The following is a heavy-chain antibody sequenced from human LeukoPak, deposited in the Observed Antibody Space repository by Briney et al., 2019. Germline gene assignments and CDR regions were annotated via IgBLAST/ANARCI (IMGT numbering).Heavy chain of an antibody. Sequence: GRSLRLSCAASGFTFSSYAMHWVRQAPGKGLEWVAVISYDGSNKYYADSVKGRFTISRDNSKNTLYLQMNSLRAEDTAVYYCARDRIAARPEYFDYWGQGTLVTVSS. D-gene: IGHD6-6*01. CDR2: ISYDGSNK. J-gene: IGHJ4*02. V-gene: IGHV3-30-3*01. CDR3: ARDRIAARPEYFDY. CDR1: GFTFSSYA.